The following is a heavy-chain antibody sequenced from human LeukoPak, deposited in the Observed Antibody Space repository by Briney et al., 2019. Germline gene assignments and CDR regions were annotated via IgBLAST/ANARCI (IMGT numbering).Heavy chain of an antibody. V-gene: IGHV4-39*01. CDR1: GSSISSGGYY. Sequence: SETLSLTCTVSGSSISSGGYYWGWIRQPPGKGLEWIGSIYYSGSTYYNPSLKSRVTISVDTSKSQFSLKLSSVTAADMAVYYCASPGGGPTKYWGQGTLVTVSS. CDR3: ASPGGGPTKY. CDR2: IYYSGST. D-gene: IGHD3-16*01. J-gene: IGHJ4*02.